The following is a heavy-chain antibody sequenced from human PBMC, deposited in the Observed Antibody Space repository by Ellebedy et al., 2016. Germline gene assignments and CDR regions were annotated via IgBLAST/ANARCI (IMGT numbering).Heavy chain of an antibody. D-gene: IGHD4-17*01. Sequence: SGPTLVKPTQTLTLTCTFYGFSLTTNQVVVGWVRQPPGKAPEWLTFIYGHDDKRYSPSLRNRLTITKDTSNNQVVLTLTNMDPVDTATYYCVHRTTVTSFDCWGQGTLVTVSS. CDR3: VHRTTVTSFDC. V-gene: IGHV2-5*01. CDR2: IYGHDDK. J-gene: IGHJ4*02. CDR1: GFSLTTNQVV.